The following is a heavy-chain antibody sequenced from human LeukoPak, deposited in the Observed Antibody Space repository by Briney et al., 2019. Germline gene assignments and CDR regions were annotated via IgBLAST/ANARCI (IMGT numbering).Heavy chain of an antibody. V-gene: IGHV4-30-4*01. CDR2: IYYSGNA. CDR3: AKDIQMVVAAVLDY. CDR1: GGSISSGDYC. D-gene: IGHD2-15*01. Sequence: PSETLSLTCTVSGGSISSGDYCWSWIRQPPGKGLECIGYIYYSGNAYYNPSLKSRVTVSVDTSKNQFSLKLSSVTAADTALYYCAKDIQMVVAAVLDYWGQGTLVTVSS. J-gene: IGHJ4*02.